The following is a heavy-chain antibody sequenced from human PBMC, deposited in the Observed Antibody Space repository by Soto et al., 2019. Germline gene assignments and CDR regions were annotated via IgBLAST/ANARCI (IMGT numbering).Heavy chain of an antibody. Sequence: QVQLVQSGAEVKKPRASVKVSCKASGYTFTSYGISWVRQAPGQGLEWMGWISAYNGNTNYAQKLQGRVTMTTDTSTSTAYMELRSLRSDDTAVYYCARDRRQLVKTNWFAPWGQGTLVTVSS. CDR3: ARDRRQLVKTNWFAP. V-gene: IGHV1-18*01. CDR2: ISAYNGNT. CDR1: GYTFTSYG. J-gene: IGHJ5*02. D-gene: IGHD6-13*01.